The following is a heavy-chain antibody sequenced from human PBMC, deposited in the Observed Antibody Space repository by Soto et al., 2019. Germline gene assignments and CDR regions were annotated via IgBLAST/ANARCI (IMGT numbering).Heavy chain of an antibody. J-gene: IGHJ6*03. Sequence: SETLSLTCSVSGGSISGYYWSWIRQPPGKGLEWIGYIFYSGSTNYNPSLKSRVTISVDTSQNQFSLKLSSVTAADTAVYYCARSQIGAIGGAYYYYMDVWGKGTTVTVSS. CDR3: ARSQIGAIGGAYYYYMDV. CDR1: GGSISGYY. D-gene: IGHD2-21*01. V-gene: IGHV4-59*01. CDR2: IFYSGST.